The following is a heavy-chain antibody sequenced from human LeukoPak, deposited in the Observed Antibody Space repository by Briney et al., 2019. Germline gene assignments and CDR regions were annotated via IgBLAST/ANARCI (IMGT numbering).Heavy chain of an antibody. CDR2: ISGSGGST. CDR3: AKLPITMIVVVRGYFDY. D-gene: IGHD3-22*01. J-gene: IGHJ4*02. CDR1: GFTFSSYA. Sequence: GGSLRLSCAASGFTFSSYAMSWVRQAPGKGLEWVSAISGSGGSTYYADSVEGRFTISRDNSKNTLYLQMNSLRAEDTAVYYCAKLPITMIVVVRGYFDYWGQGTLVTVSS. V-gene: IGHV3-23*01.